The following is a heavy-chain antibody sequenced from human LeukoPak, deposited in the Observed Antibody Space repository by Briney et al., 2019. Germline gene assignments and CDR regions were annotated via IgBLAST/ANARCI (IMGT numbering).Heavy chain of an antibody. D-gene: IGHD3-3*01. V-gene: IGHV1-18*01. Sequence: GASVKVSCKASGYTFTSYGISWVRQAPGQGLEWMGWISAYNGNTNYAQKLQGRVTMTTDTSTSTAYMELRSLRSDDTAVYYCARGPTSELNFWSGYPKRYYFDYWGQGTLVTVSS. J-gene: IGHJ4*02. CDR2: ISAYNGNT. CDR3: ARGPTSELNFWSGYPKRYYFDY. CDR1: GYTFTSYG.